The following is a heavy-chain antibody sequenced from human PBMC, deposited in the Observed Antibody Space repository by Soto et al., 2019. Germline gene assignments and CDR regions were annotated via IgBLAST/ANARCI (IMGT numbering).Heavy chain of an antibody. D-gene: IGHD3-9*01. J-gene: IGHJ4*02. CDR3: ARPPGYISDWYYFDL. V-gene: IGHV1-2*02. CDR1: GYTFTSYY. CDR2: ISPKSGGT. Sequence: APGKVSCKAYGYTFTSYYMHWVRQAPGQGFEWMGRISPKSGGTNYAQKFQGRVSMTWDTSLKTAYMELSSLMSEDTAVHYCARPPGYISDWYYFDLWGQGTQVTVSS.